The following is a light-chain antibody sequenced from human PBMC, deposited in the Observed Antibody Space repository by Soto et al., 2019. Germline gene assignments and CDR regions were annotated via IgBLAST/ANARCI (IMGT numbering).Light chain of an antibody. CDR3: PQCYSTPT. J-gene: IGKJ1*01. Sequence: DIQMTQSPSSLSASVGDRVTITCRASQSISSYLNWYQQKPGKAPKLLIYAASSLQSGVPSRFSGSGSGTDFTLTISSLQPEDFATYYCPQCYSTPTFGQGTKVEIK. CDR1: QSISSY. CDR2: AAS. V-gene: IGKV1-39*01.